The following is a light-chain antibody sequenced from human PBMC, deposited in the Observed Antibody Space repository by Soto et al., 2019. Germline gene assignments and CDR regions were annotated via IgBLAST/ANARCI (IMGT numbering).Light chain of an antibody. CDR1: QSISSY. Sequence: DIQMTQSPSSLSASVGDRVTITCRASQSISSYLNWYQQKPGKAPKLLIYAASSLQSGVPSRFSGSGSGTDFTLTISSLQPDDFATYYCQKYNSAPWTFGPGTKVDIK. J-gene: IGKJ1*01. V-gene: IGKV1-39*01. CDR2: AAS. CDR3: QKYNSAPWT.